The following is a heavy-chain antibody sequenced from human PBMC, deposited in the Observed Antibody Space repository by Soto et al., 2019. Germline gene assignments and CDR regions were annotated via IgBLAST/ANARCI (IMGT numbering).Heavy chain of an antibody. CDR1: GYTLTSCY. Sequence: ASLPVSCGACGYTLTSCYMHWVRQAPGQGLEWMGIINPSGGSTSYAQKFQGRVTMTRDTSTSTVYMELSSLRSEDTAVYYCARGRGSYASLFMDVWGQGTTVTAP. D-gene: IGHD5-18*01. CDR2: INPSGGST. V-gene: IGHV1-46*01. CDR3: ARGRGSYASLFMDV. J-gene: IGHJ6*02.